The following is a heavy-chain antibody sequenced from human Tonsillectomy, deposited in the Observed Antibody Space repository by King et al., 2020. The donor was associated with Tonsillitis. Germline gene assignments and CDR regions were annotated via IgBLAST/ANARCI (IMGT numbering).Heavy chain of an antibody. CDR1: GFTFSNAW. V-gene: IGHV3-15*01. CDR3: TTQYTSGWYNWYFDL. D-gene: IGHD6-19*01. CDR2: IKSNTDGGTT. J-gene: IGHJ2*01. Sequence: VQLVESGGGLVKPGGSLRLPCSASGFTFSNAWMSWVRQAPGKGLEWVGRIKSNTDGGTTDYAAPVKGRFTISRDDSKNTLYLHMNSLKTEDTAVYYCTTQYTSGWYNWYFDLWGRGTLVTVSS.